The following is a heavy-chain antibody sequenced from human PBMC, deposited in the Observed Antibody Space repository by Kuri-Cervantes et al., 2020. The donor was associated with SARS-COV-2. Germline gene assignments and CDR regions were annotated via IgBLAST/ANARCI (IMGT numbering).Heavy chain of an antibody. CDR1: GFTFSSYA. V-gene: IGHV3-23*01. Sequence: GGSLRLSCAASGFTFSSYAMSWVRQAPGKGLEWVSAISVSGGSTYYADSVKGRFTISRDNSKNTLYLQMNSLRAEDTAVYYCAKTTMVQGVIISGWIDYWGQGTLVTVSS. CDR2: ISVSGGST. CDR3: AKTTMVQGVIISGWIDY. J-gene: IGHJ4*02. D-gene: IGHD3-10*01.